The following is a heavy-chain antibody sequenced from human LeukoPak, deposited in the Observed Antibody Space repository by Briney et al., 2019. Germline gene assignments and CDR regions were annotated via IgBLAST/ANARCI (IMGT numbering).Heavy chain of an antibody. J-gene: IGHJ4*02. CDR1: GFTFSSYS. Sequence: GRSLRLSCAASGFTFSSYSMNWVRQAPGKGLEWVSFISSSSSYIYYADSVKGRFTISRDNAENSLYLQMNSLRAEDTAVYYCARIRDLYYYDSSAYYFDYWGQGTLVTVSS. CDR3: ARIRDLYYYDSSAYYFDY. D-gene: IGHD3-22*01. V-gene: IGHV3-21*05. CDR2: ISSSSSYI.